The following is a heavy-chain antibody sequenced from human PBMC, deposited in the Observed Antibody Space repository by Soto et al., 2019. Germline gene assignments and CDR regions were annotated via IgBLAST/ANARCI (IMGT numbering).Heavy chain of an antibody. CDR1: GGSFSGYY. J-gene: IGHJ3*02. D-gene: IGHD1-7*01. CDR3: ARGLELRVHAFDI. CDR2: INHSGST. Sequence: ETLSLTCAVYGGSFSGYYWSWIRQPPGKGLEWIGEINHSGSTNYNPSLKSRVTISVDTSKNQFSLKLSSVTAADTAVYYCARGLELRVHAFDIWGQGTMVTVSS. V-gene: IGHV4-34*01.